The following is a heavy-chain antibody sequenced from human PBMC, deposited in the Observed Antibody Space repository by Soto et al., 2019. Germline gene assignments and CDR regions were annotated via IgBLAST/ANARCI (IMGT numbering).Heavy chain of an antibody. V-gene: IGHV3-23*01. CDR1: GFTFSSYA. CDR3: AKDHYERLRYFDWSHYYFDY. CDR2: ISGSGGST. D-gene: IGHD3-9*01. Sequence: PGGSLRLSCAASGFTFSSYAMSWVRQAPGKGLEWVSAISGSGGSTYYADPVKGRFTISRDNSKNTLYLQMNSLRAEDTAVYYCAKDHYERLRYFDWSHYYFDYWGQGTLVTVSS. J-gene: IGHJ4*02.